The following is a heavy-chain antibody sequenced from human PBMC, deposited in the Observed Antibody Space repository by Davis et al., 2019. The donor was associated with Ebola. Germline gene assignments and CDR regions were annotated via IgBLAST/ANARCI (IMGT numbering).Heavy chain of an antibody. CDR1: GVSISRHY. Sequence: PGGSLRLSCTVSGVSISRHYWSWIRQPPGKRLEWIGSIYYSGSTNYNPSLKSRVTISVDTSKNQFSLKLRSVTAADTAVYYCARRVEMTIGGSYNWFDTWGQGTLVTVSS. CDR3: ARRVEMTIGGSYNWFDT. V-gene: IGHV4-59*08. J-gene: IGHJ5*02. CDR2: IYYSGST. D-gene: IGHD1-26*01.